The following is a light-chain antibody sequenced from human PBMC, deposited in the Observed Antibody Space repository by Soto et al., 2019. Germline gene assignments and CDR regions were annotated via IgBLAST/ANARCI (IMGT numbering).Light chain of an antibody. CDR3: CSYVGARTYV. Sequence: QSALSQPRSVSGSPGQSVTVSCTGTSRDVAVYSYVSWFQQHPGKAPQLLIYDVTKRPSGVPDRFSGSKTGNTASLTITGLQAEDEADYYCCSYVGARTYVFGTGTKVTVL. CDR1: SRDVAVYSY. V-gene: IGLV2-11*01. J-gene: IGLJ1*01. CDR2: DVT.